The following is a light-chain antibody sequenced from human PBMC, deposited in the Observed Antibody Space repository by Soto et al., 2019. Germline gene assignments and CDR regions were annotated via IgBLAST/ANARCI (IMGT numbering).Light chain of an antibody. CDR3: QQYNSSLIT. V-gene: IGKV1-5*01. Sequence: DIQMTQSPSTLSASVGDRVTITCRASQSISSWLAWYQQKPGKAPKLLIYDASSLESGVPSRFSGSGSGTEFTLTISSLQPDDFATYYCQQYNSSLITFGPGTKV. J-gene: IGKJ3*01. CDR2: DAS. CDR1: QSISSW.